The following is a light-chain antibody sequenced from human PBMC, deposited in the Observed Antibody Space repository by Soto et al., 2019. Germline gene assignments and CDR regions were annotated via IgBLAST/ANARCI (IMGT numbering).Light chain of an antibody. CDR2: DVS. CDR3: QQRSEWPLCT. V-gene: IGKV3-11*01. Sequence: EVILTQSPGTLSLSPGDRATLSCRASQSVSSYLAWYQQKPGQAPRLLIYDVSNRATGIPARFSGSGSGTDFTLTISSLEPEDFAVYFYQQRSEWPLCTFGQGTKLEIK. J-gene: IGKJ2*02. CDR1: QSVSSY.